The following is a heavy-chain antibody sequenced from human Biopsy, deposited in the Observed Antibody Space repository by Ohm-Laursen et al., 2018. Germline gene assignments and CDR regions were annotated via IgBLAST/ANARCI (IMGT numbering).Heavy chain of an antibody. CDR1: GFSVSSYD. J-gene: IGHJ6*02. V-gene: IGHV3-21*01. D-gene: IGHD6-6*01. CDR3: ARGSSRRAREGGMDV. CDR2: ISETSSHI. Sequence: SLRLSCAASGFSVSSYDMNWVRQAPGKGLEWISYISETSSHIYDADSVRGRFTVARDIAKNSLCLQLNSLRVEDTAVYYCARGSSRRAREGGMDVWGQGTTVTVSS.